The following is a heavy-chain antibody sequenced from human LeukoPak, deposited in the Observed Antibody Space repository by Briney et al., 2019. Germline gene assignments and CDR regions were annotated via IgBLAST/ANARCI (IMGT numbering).Heavy chain of an antibody. CDR1: GFAFSDYW. Sequence: GGSLRLSCAASGFAFSDYWMTWVRQAPGKGLEWVADINQNGGAKHYVDSVEGRFTISRDNAKNSLCLQMNSLRAEDTAVYYCARDLDDAFDIWGQGTMVTVSS. V-gene: IGHV3-7*01. J-gene: IGHJ3*02. CDR2: INQNGGAK. CDR3: ARDLDDAFDI.